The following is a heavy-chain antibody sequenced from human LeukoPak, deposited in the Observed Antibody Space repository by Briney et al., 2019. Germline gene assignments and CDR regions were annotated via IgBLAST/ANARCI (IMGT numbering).Heavy chain of an antibody. CDR2: IYPGDSDT. CDR3: ARLGQWAYDFWSAYTFNWFDP. D-gene: IGHD3-3*01. J-gene: IGHJ5*02. V-gene: IGHV5-51*01. CDR1: GYSFTSYW. Sequence: GESLKISCKGSGYSFTSYWIGWVRQLPGKGLEWMGIIYPGDSDTRYSPSFKGQVTISADKSISTAYLQWSSLKASDTAMYYCARLGQWAYDFWSAYTFNWFDPWGQGTLVTVSS.